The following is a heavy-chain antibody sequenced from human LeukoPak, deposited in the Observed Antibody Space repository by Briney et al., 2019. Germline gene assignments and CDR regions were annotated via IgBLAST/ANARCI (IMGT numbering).Heavy chain of an antibody. CDR2: INPNSGGT. CDR3: ARTAPRYFDWYLEY. J-gene: IGHJ4*02. V-gene: IGHV1-2*02. Sequence: ASVKVSCKASGYTFTGYYMHWVRQAPGQGLEWMGWINPNSGGTNYAQKFQGRVTMTTDTSTSTAYMELRSLRSDDTAVYYCARTAPRYFDWYLEYWGQGTLVTVSS. D-gene: IGHD3-9*01. CDR1: GYTFTGYY.